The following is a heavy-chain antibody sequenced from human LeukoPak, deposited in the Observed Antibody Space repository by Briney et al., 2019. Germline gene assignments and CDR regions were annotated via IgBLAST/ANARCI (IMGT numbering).Heavy chain of an antibody. CDR3: ARAYYYDRSGYYSGGAFDI. Sequence: PSETLSLTCTVSGGSISSYYWSWIRQPPGKGLEWIGYIYYSGSTNYNPSLKSRVTISVDTSKNQFSLKLSSVTAADTALYYCARAYYYDRSGYYSGGAFDIWGQGTMVTVSS. D-gene: IGHD3-22*01. V-gene: IGHV4-59*08. CDR2: IYYSGST. CDR1: GGSISSYY. J-gene: IGHJ3*02.